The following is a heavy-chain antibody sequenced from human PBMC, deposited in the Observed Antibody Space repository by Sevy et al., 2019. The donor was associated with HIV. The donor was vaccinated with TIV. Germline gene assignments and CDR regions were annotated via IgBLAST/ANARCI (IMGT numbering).Heavy chain of an antibody. CDR3: AKGGSTSGYYLNYFAY. CDR2: VSGGGDTT. Sequence: GGPLRLSCAASGFTFNNYAMTWVRQAPGKGLEWVSAVSGGGDTTYYADSVKGRFTISRDNSKNTLYLQMNSLRAEDTAVYYCAKGGSTSGYYLNYFAYWGQGTLVTVSS. J-gene: IGHJ4*02. CDR1: GFTFNNYA. V-gene: IGHV3-23*01. D-gene: IGHD3-22*01.